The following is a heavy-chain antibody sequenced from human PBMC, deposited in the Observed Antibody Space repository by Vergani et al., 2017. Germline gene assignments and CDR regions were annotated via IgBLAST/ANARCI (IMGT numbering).Heavy chain of an antibody. J-gene: IGHJ4*02. V-gene: IGHV4-31*03. D-gene: IGHD6-6*01. CDR1: GGSINSGGYF. Sequence: QVQLQESGPGLVKPSQTLSLTCTVSGGSINSGGYFWSWVRQHPGKGLELIGYIYYRGSAYYNPSLKRRVTMSVDTSENQFTLNLSSVTAADTAVYYCAREYSSSVGFLAYWGQGTLVTVSS. CDR3: AREYSSSVGFLAY. CDR2: IYYRGSA.